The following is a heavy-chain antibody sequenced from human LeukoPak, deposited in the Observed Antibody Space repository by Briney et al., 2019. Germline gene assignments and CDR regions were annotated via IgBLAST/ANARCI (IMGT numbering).Heavy chain of an antibody. Sequence: PGGSLRLSCAVAGFTFSDYTINWVRQAPGKWLEWVSYISKSSSTMYYADSVKGRFTISRDNAKNSLYLQMNSLRDEDTAVYYCAKGDYSFDYWGQGTLVTVSS. CDR3: AKGDYSFDY. V-gene: IGHV3-48*02. CDR1: GFTFSDYT. CDR2: ISKSSSTM. J-gene: IGHJ4*02.